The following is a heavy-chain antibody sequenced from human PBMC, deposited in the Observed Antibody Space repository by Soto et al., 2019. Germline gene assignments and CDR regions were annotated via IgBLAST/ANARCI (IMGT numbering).Heavy chain of an antibody. CDR3: ARVGYYDSSGYYYFDY. J-gene: IGHJ4*02. D-gene: IGHD3-22*01. Sequence: SETLSLTCTVSGGSISSYYWSWIRQPPGKGLEWIGYIYHSGSTNYNPSLKSRVTISVDTSKNQFSLKLTSVTAADTAVYYCARVGYYDSSGYYYFDYWGQGTLVTAPQ. CDR2: IYHSGST. V-gene: IGHV4-59*01. CDR1: GGSISSYY.